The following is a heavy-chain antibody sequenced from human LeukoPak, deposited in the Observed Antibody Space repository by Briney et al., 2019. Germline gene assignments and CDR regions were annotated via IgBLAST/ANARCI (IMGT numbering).Heavy chain of an antibody. D-gene: IGHD5-12*01. CDR2: IYYSGST. CDR3: ARERGATMGYYYGMDV. V-gene: IGHV4-59*01. Sequence: KPSETLSLTCTVSGGSISSYYWSWIRQPPGKGLEWIGYIYYSGSTNYNPSPKSRVPISVDTSKNQFSLKLSSVTAADTAVYYCARERGATMGYYYGMDVWGKGTTVTVSS. CDR1: GGSISSYY. J-gene: IGHJ6*04.